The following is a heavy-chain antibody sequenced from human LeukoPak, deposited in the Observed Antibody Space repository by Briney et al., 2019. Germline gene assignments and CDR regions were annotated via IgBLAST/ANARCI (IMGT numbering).Heavy chain of an antibody. Sequence: SETLSLTCTVSGGSINTYHWSWIRQPPGKGLEWIGYIYYSGSTNYNPSLKSRVTISVDTSKNQFSLKLSSVTAADTAVYYCARHGGDYGDYYFDYWGQGTLVTVSS. CDR3: ARHGGDYGDYYFDY. J-gene: IGHJ4*02. CDR1: GGSINTYH. CDR2: IYYSGST. D-gene: IGHD4-17*01. V-gene: IGHV4-59*08.